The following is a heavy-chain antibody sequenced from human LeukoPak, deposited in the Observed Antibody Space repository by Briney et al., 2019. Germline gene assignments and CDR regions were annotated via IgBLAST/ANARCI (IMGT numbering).Heavy chain of an antibody. V-gene: IGHV3-7*01. CDR2: IKEDGSRS. Sequence: GESRRLSYAASGFTFSRYWMAWVSQAPGKGLESVANIKEDGSRSHYLDSVEGRFPISRDNYENTLYLQMSSLRVENTAVYYCARECGRIAVAGDPDYWGQGALVTVSS. J-gene: IGHJ4*02. D-gene: IGHD6-19*01. CDR1: GFTFSRYW. CDR3: ARECGRIAVAGDPDY.